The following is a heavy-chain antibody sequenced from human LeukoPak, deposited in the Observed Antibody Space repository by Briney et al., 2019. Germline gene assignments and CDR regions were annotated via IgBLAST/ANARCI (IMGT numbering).Heavy chain of an antibody. CDR2: IIPIFGTA. J-gene: IGHJ3*02. CDR1: GGTFSNYA. D-gene: IGHD3-10*01. Sequence: GASVKVSCKASGGTFSNYAISWVRQAPGQGLEWMGGIIPIFGTANYAQKFRGRVTITADKSTSTAYMELSSLRSEDTAVYYCARVDQYYYGSGSNQNAFDIWGQGTMVTVSS. V-gene: IGHV1-69*06. CDR3: ARVDQYYYGSGSNQNAFDI.